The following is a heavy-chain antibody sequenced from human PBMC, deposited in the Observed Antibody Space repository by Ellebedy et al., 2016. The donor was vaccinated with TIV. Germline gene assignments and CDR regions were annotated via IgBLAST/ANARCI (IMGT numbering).Heavy chain of an antibody. V-gene: IGHV3-30*04. J-gene: IGHJ6*02. CDR3: ARGGLWFGELLGYGMDV. CDR1: GFTFSSYA. Sequence: GGSLRLXXAASGFTFSSYAMHWVRQAPGKGLEWVAVISYDGSNKYYADSVKGRFTISRDNSKNTLYLQMNSLRAEDTAVYYCARGGLWFGELLGYGMDVWGQGTTVTVSS. CDR2: ISYDGSNK. D-gene: IGHD3-10*01.